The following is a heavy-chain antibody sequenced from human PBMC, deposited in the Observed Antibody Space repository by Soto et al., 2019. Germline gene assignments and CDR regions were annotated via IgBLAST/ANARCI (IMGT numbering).Heavy chain of an antibody. CDR2: INPSGGST. J-gene: IGHJ6*03. Sequence: ASVKVSCKASGYTFTSYYMHWVRQAPGQGLEWMGIINPSGGSTSYAQKFQGRVTMTRDTSTSTVYMELSSLRSEDTAVYYCARDSSIEYNWNYFRWAPDMDFWGKGTTVTVSS. CDR1: GYTFTSYY. D-gene: IGHD1-7*01. CDR3: ARDSSIEYNWNYFRWAPDMDF. V-gene: IGHV1-46*03.